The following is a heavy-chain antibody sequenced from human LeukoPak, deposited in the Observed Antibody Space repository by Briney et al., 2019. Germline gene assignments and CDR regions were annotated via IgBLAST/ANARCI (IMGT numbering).Heavy chain of an antibody. CDR2: IYWNGGST. D-gene: IGHD6-13*01. V-gene: IGHV3-20*04. J-gene: IGHJ5*02. Sequence: GGSLRLSCAASGFTFDDYGMSWVRQAPGKGLEWVSGIYWNGGSTGYADSGKGRFTISRGNAKDSLYLQMNSLRAEDTALYYCARAVGGSSLGSWGQGTLVTVSS. CDR3: ARAVGGSSLGS. CDR1: GFTFDDYG.